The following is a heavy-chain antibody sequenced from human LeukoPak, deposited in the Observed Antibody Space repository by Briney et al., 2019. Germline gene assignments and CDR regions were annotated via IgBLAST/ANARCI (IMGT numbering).Heavy chain of an antibody. CDR1: GGTFSSYG. CDR2: INPNSGGT. V-gene: IGHV1-2*02. Sequence: GASVKVSCKASGGTFSSYGISWVRQAPGQGLEWMGWINPNSGGTNYAQKFQGRVTMTRDTSISTAYMELSRLRSDDTAVYYCARGDFDYWGQGTLVTVSS. J-gene: IGHJ4*02. CDR3: ARGDFDY.